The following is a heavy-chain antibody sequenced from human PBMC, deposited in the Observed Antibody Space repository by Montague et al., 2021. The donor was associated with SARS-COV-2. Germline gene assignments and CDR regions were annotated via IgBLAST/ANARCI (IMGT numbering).Heavy chain of an antibody. Sequence: SLRLSCAASGFTFSSYAMHWVRQAPGKGLEWVAVISYDGSNKYYADSVKGRFTISRDNSKNTLYLQMNSLRAEDTAVYYCARGVRGSGTRSLWGQGTLVTVSS. D-gene: IGHD2-2*01. CDR1: GFTFSSYA. CDR3: ARGVRGSGTRSL. V-gene: IGHV3-30-3*01. CDR2: ISYDGSNK. J-gene: IGHJ4*02.